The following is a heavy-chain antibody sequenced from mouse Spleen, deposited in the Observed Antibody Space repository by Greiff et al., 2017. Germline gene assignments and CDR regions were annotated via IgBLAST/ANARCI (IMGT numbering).Heavy chain of an antibody. D-gene: IGHD2-1*01. J-gene: IGHJ4*01. CDR2: INPNNGGT. CDR1: GYTFTDYN. Sequence: VQLQQSGPELVKPGASVKIPCKASGYTFTDYNMDWVKQSHGKSLEWIGDINPNNGGTIYNQKFKGKATLTVDKSSSTAYMELRSLTSEDTAADYCARCYGNYGDAMDYWGQGTSVTVSS. V-gene: IGHV1-18*01. CDR3: ARCYGNYGDAMDY.